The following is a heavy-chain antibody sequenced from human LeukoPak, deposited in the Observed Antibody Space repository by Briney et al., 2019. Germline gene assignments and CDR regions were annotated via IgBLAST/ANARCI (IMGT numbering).Heavy chain of an antibody. J-gene: IGHJ4*02. CDR2: IKQDGSEK. D-gene: IGHD3-3*01. CDR3: ARGSDFWSGYSEPPDY. Sequence: PGGSLRLSCAASGFTFSSYWMSWVRQAPGKGLEWVANIKQDGSEKYYVDSVKGRFTISRDNAKNSLYLQMNSLRAEDTAVYYCARGSDFWSGYSEPPDYWGQGTLVTVSS. V-gene: IGHV3-7*01. CDR1: GFTFSSYW.